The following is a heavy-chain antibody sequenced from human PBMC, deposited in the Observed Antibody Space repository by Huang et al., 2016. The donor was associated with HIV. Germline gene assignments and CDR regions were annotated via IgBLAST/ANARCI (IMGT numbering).Heavy chain of an antibody. V-gene: IGHV3-30-3*01. CDR1: GFPFNNHA. D-gene: IGHD5-18*01. CDR3: ARAKDTWDAYDI. J-gene: IGHJ3*02. CDR2: ISNDGSNN. Sequence: QVQLVESGGGVVQPGRSLRLSCAASGFPFNNHAMHWVRQAPGKGLDWVAVISNDGSNNYYADPVKCRFTISRDSSKSTLFLHMTSLRTEDTAVYYCARAKDTWDAYDIWGQGTMVIVSS.